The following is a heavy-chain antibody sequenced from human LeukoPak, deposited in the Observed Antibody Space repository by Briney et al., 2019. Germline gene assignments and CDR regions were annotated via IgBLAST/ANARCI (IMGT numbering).Heavy chain of an antibody. V-gene: IGHV3-30-3*01. Sequence: GGTLRLSCAASGFTFRSFARHRVRQPPGKGLEWVAVISYDGTQKYYADSVKGRFTISRDNSKNTLYVQMDSLRDEDTAVYYCAREESMVRGGIIPALDSWGQRTLVTVSS. CDR3: AREESMVRGGIIPALDS. D-gene: IGHD3-10*01. CDR1: GFTFRSFA. CDR2: ISYDGTQK. J-gene: IGHJ4*02.